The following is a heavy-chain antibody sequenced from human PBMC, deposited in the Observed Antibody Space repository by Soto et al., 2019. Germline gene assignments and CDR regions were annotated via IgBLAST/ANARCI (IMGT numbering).Heavy chain of an antibody. D-gene: IGHD3-22*01. J-gene: IGHJ6*02. CDR3: AMFCYFASSAYPTCPYGLDV. CDR2: INHSGST. CDR1: GGSFSGNY. V-gene: IGHV4-34*01. Sequence: QVHLQQWGAGLLKPSETLSLTCGVSGGSFSGNYWTWIRQPPGKGLQWIGEINHSGSTNYNPTLRSRVTISIVTSKNLFSLILTSVTAADSAVYYCAMFCYFASSAYPTCPYGLDVWGLGTTVTVSS.